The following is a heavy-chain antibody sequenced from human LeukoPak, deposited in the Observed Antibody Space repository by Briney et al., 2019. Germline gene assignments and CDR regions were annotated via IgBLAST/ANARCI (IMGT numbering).Heavy chain of an antibody. D-gene: IGHD3-22*01. CDR1: GGTFSSYA. Sequence: SVKVSCKASGGTFSSYAISWVRQAPGQGLEWMGRIIPILGIANYAQKFLGRVTITADKSTSTAYMELSSLRSEDTAVYYCANQYYYDSSGYYYFDYWGQGTLVTVSS. CDR2: IIPILGIA. CDR3: ANQYYYDSSGYYYFDY. J-gene: IGHJ4*02. V-gene: IGHV1-69*04.